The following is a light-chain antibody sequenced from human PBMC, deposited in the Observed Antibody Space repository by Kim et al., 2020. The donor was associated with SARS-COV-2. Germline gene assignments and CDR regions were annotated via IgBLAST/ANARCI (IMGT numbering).Light chain of an antibody. CDR2: RNK. J-gene: IGLJ2*01. CDR1: SSNSGSNF. CDR3: AAWYDSLSGVV. Sequence: GPRSTTSCSGSSSNSGSNFVYVYQQLPVTAPKLLIYRNKRRPSGVPDRFSGSKSGTSASLAISGLRSEDEADYSCAAWYDSLSGVVFGGGTQLTVL. V-gene: IGLV1-47*01.